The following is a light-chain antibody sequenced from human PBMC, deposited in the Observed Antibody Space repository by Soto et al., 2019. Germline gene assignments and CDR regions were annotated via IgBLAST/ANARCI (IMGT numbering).Light chain of an antibody. V-gene: IGKV3-20*01. CDR2: GAS. CDR3: KQYGSHAST. Sequence: EIVLTQSPGTLSLSPGERATLSCRASQSVSSSYLAWYQQKPGQAPRLLIYGASSRATGIPDRFSGSGSGTDFTLTISRLEPEDFAVYYCKQYGSHASTFGQGTKVEIK. CDR1: QSVSSSY. J-gene: IGKJ1*01.